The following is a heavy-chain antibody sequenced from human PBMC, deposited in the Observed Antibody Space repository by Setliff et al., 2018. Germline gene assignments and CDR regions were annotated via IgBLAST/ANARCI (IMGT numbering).Heavy chain of an antibody. CDR2: INHSGST. Sequence: SETLSLTCAVYDGSFSDYYWSWIRQPPGKGLEWIGEINHSGSTNYKSSLKSRVTISVDTSKDQFSLKLNSVTAADTAVYYCARRWNFGPYGSGIHDAFDMWGQGTMVTVSS. D-gene: IGHD3-10*01. V-gene: IGHV4-34*01. J-gene: IGHJ3*02. CDR3: ARRWNFGPYGSGIHDAFDM. CDR1: DGSFSDYY.